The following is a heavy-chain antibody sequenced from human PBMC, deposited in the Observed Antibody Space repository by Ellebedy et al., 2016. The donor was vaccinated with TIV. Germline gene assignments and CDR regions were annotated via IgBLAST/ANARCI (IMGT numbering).Heavy chain of an antibody. J-gene: IGHJ6*02. CDR3: ARDQQQLVIHNYYGLDV. CDR2: VSGYNGNT. D-gene: IGHD6-13*01. V-gene: IGHV1-18*04. CDR1: GYTFTTHG. Sequence: AASVKVSCKTSGYTFTTHGVSWVRQAPGQGLEWMGWVSGYNGNTQYAQKFQGRVTMTTDTSTSTAYMELRRLMSDDTAVYYCARDQQQLVIHNYYGLDVWGQGTTVTVSS.